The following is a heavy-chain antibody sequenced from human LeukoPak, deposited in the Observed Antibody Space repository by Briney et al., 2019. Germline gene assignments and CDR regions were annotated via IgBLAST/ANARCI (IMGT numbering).Heavy chain of an antibody. Sequence: PSETLSLTCTVSGDSISSGGTYWSWVRQPAGKGLEWIGRIYSTGTTNYNPSLKSRVTISLDTSKNQFSLRLTSVTAADTAVYYCARNRVVGAPNFGYWGQGTLVTVFS. CDR2: IYSTGTT. CDR1: GDSISSGGTY. D-gene: IGHD1-26*01. J-gene: IGHJ4*02. V-gene: IGHV4-61*10. CDR3: ARNRVVGAPNFGY.